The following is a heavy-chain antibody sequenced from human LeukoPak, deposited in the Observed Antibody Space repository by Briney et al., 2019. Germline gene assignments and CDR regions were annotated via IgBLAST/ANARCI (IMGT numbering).Heavy chain of an antibody. V-gene: IGHV3-48*01. Sequence: GGSLRLSCAASRFSFSSYAMNWVRQAPGKGLEWVSYISSNSSTINYADSVKGRFTISRDNAKNSLYLQMNSLRAEDTAVYYCARALYRQHIVVVNAKNYWYFDLWGRGTLVTVSS. CDR2: ISSNSSTI. D-gene: IGHD2-21*01. CDR1: RFSFSSYA. CDR3: ARALYRQHIVVVNAKNYWYFDL. J-gene: IGHJ2*01.